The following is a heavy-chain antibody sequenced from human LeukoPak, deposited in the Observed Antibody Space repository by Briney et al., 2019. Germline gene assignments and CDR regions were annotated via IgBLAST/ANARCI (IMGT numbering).Heavy chain of an antibody. CDR2: VYDGDTT. J-gene: IGHJ4*02. V-gene: IGHV3-53*01. Sequence: GGSLRLSCAASGFTVSNNYMSWVRQAPGKGLEWVSAVYDGDTTYYADSVKGRFTISRDNSKNTLYLQINSLGVEDTAVYFCARDRLLYLDYWGQGTPVTVSS. D-gene: IGHD2-21*02. CDR3: ARDRLLYLDY. CDR1: GFTVSNNY.